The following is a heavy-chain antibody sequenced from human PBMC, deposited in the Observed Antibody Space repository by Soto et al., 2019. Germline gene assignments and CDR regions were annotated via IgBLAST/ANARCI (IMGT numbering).Heavy chain of an antibody. CDR3: ARDLEDYGDYPSASSAVPLFDY. CDR2: ISAYNGNT. D-gene: IGHD4-17*01. CDR1: GYTFTSYG. V-gene: IGHV1-18*01. Sequence: ASVKVSCKASGYTFTSYGISWVRQAPGQGLEWMGWISAYNGNTNYAQKLQGRVTMTTDTSTSTAYMGLRSLRSDDTAVYYCARDLEDYGDYPSASSAVPLFDYWGQGTLVTVSS. J-gene: IGHJ4*02.